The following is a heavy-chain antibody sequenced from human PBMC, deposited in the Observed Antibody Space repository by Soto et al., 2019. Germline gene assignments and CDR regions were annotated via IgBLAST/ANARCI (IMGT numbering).Heavy chain of an antibody. V-gene: IGHV1-18*01. CDR3: ARGGLYCRGGSCYPIAEDY. CDR1: GYTFTSYG. Sequence: QVQLVQSGAEVKKPGASVKVSCKASGYTFTSYGISWVRQAPGQGLEWMGWISAYNGNTKYAQKLQGRVTMTTDTATSAADMRLVSLGSDDTALYYWARGGLYCRGGSCYPIAEDYWGQGTLVTVPS. D-gene: IGHD2-15*01. J-gene: IGHJ4*02. CDR2: ISAYNGNT.